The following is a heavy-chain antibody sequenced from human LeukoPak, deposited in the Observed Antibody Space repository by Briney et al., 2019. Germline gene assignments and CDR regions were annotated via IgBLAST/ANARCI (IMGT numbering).Heavy chain of an antibody. J-gene: IGHJ4*02. D-gene: IGHD5-12*01. V-gene: IGHV3-21*01. Sequence: GGSLRLSCAASQFSFSSYSFNWVRQAPGQGLEWVSSINKGATHTYYADSMRGRFTVSRDDAKNSLYLQMDSLRAEDTAVYYCVRLRRDSDPSGYYYYYDYGGRGTLVTVSS. CDR3: VRLRRDSDPSGYYYYYDY. CDR2: INKGATHT. CDR1: QFSFSSYS.